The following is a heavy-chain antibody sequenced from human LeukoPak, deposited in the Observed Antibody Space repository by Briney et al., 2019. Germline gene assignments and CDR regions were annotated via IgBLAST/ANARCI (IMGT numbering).Heavy chain of an antibody. CDR1: GGSLSSSNDC. D-gene: IGHD1-1*01. V-gene: IGHV4-39*01. CDR2: FYYGGST. J-gene: IGHJ5*02. CDR3: TRRRAGRLYNWFDP. Sequence: SETLSLTCTLSGGSLSSSNDCWDWIRHPPGRGLEWIASFYYGGSTYYNPSLKSRVTISADTSKNQVSLKLRSVTAADTALYYCTRRRAGRLYNWFDPWGQGTLVTVSS.